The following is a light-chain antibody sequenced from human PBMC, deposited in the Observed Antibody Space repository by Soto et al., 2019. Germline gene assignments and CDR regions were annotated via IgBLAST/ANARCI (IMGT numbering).Light chain of an antibody. J-gene: IGKJ5*01. CDR2: GAS. CDR3: QQYVISVT. Sequence: EIVLTQSPGTLSLSPGARATLSCRASQSVSTSSLAWYQQKPGQAPRLLIYGASSRATGIPARFSGSGSGTDFTLTIGRLEPQDSAMYYCQQYVISVTFGQGTRLEI. CDR1: QSVSTSS. V-gene: IGKV3-20*01.